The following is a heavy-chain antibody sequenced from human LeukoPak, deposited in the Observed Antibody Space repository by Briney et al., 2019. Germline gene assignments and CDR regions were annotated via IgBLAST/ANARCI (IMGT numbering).Heavy chain of an antibody. CDR2: INHSGST. CDR3: ARGTIFGVVYAFDI. V-gene: IGHV4-34*01. Sequence: SETLSLTCAVYGRSFSGYYWSWIRQPPGKGLEWIGEINHSGSTNYNPSLKSRVTISVDRSKNQFSLKLSSVTAADTAVYYCARGTIFGVVYAFDIWGQGTMVTVSS. J-gene: IGHJ3*02. CDR1: GRSFSGYY. D-gene: IGHD3-3*01.